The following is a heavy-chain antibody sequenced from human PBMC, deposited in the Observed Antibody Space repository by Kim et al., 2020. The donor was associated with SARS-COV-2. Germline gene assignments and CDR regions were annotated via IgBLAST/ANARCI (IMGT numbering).Heavy chain of an antibody. CDR2: MNPNSGNT. Sequence: ASVKVSCKASGYTFTSYDINWVRQATGQGLEWMGWMNPNSGNTGYAQKFQGRVTMTRNTSISTAYMELSSLRSEDTAVYYCARGFRAAAGPFYYYYYMDVWGEGTTGTVSS. CDR1: GYTFTSYD. D-gene: IGHD6-13*01. CDR3: ARGFRAAAGPFYYYYYMDV. V-gene: IGHV1-8*01. J-gene: IGHJ6*03.